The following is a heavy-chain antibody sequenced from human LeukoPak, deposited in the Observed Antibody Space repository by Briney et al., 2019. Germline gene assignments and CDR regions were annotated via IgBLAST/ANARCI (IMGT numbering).Heavy chain of an antibody. D-gene: IGHD3-16*01. CDR2: INHSGST. CDR1: GGSATDYY. J-gene: IGHJ4*02. CDR3: ARRTFGGVIKY. V-gene: IGHV4-34*01. Sequence: SVTLSLTCTVSGGSATDYYWTWIPQPPGKGLEWIGEINHSGSTNYNPSLKSRITISVDTSKNQFSLKLSSVTAADTAVYYCARRTFGGVIKYWGQGTLVTVSS.